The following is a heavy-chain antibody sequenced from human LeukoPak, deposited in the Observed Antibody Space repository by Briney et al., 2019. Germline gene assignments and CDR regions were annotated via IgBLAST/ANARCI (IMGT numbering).Heavy chain of an antibody. CDR2: INHSGST. Sequence: SETLSLTCAVYGGSFSGYYWSWIRQPPGKGLEWIGEINHSGSTNYNPPLKSRVTISVDTSKNQFSLKLSSVTAADTAVYYCARLRGYSGCEADYWGQGTLVTVSS. J-gene: IGHJ4*02. CDR1: GGSFSGYY. D-gene: IGHD5-12*01. CDR3: ARLRGYSGCEADY. V-gene: IGHV4-34*01.